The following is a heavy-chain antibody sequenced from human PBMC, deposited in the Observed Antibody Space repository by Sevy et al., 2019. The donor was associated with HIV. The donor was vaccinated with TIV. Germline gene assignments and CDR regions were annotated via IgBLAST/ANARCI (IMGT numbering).Heavy chain of an antibody. D-gene: IGHD3-10*01. J-gene: IGHJ4*02. Sequence: GSLRLSCAASGFTFSGFGMHWVRQAPGKGLEWVAFIQFDGSNKYYADSVKGRFTISRDNSRDTLYLQMNSLRAEDTAVFYCAKDAYYFGSGSYFETDYWGQGTLVTVSS. CDR2: IQFDGSNK. V-gene: IGHV3-30*02. CDR1: GFTFSGFG. CDR3: AKDAYYFGSGSYFETDY.